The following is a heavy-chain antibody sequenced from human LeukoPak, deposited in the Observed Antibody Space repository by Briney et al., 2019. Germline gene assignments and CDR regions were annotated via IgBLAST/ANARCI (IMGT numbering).Heavy chain of an antibody. D-gene: IGHD3-10*01. Sequence: PGGSLRLSCAASGFTFSSYGMRWVRQAPGKGLEWVSAISGSGGSTYYADSVKGRFTISRDNSKNTLYLQMNSLRAEDTAVYYCAKVTYGSGTYGAFDYWGQGTLVTVSS. CDR3: AKVTYGSGTYGAFDY. CDR2: ISGSGGST. CDR1: GFTFSSYG. V-gene: IGHV3-23*01. J-gene: IGHJ4*02.